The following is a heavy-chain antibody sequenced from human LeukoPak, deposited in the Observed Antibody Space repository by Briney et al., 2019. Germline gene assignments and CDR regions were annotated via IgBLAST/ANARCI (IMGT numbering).Heavy chain of an antibody. CDR2: IYPGDSDT. V-gene: IGHV5-51*01. J-gene: IGHJ4*02. CDR3: ARRDYYDSSGLYFDY. D-gene: IGHD3-22*01. Sequence: GESLKISCKGSGYSFTSYWIGWVRQMPGKGLEWMGIIYPGDSDTRYSPSFQGQVTISADKSISTAYLQWSSLKASDTAMYYCARRDYYDSSGLYFDYWGQGTLVTVSS. CDR1: GYSFTSYW.